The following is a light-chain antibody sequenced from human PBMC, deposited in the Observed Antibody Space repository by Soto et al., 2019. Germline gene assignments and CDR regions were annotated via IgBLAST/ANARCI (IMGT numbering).Light chain of an antibody. CDR3: QHYNNWPPGT. CDR2: GAS. Sequence: EVVMTQSPATLSVSPGERATLSCRASQSVSINLAWYQQKPGQAPRLLMYGASTRATGIPARFSGSGSGTDFTLTITSLQSEDVAIYYCQHYNNWPPGTFGQGTKVEIK. V-gene: IGKV3-15*01. J-gene: IGKJ1*01. CDR1: QSVSIN.